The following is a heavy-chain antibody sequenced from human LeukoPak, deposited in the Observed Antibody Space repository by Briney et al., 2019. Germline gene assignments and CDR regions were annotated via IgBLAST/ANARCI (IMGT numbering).Heavy chain of an antibody. CDR2: ISGSGGRT. V-gene: IGHV3-23*01. Sequence: GGSLRLSYAASGFTISSYAMTWVRQAPGKGLEWVSTISGSGGRTYYPDSVKGRFTISRDNSRNTLFLQMDSLRAEDTAVYYCATLDSAMVNYYGMDVWGQGTTVTVSS. CDR3: ATLDSAMVNYYGMDV. J-gene: IGHJ6*02. D-gene: IGHD5-18*01. CDR1: GFTISSYA.